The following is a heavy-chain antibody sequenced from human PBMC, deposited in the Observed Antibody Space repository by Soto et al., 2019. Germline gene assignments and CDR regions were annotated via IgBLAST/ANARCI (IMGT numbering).Heavy chain of an antibody. Sequence: QITLKESGPTLVKPAQTLTLTCSFSGFSLTTSGVGVGWIRQPPGKALEWLAIIYWDDDTHYSPSLKSRLTITKDTSKNQVVLTMTNMDPVDTATYFCTYRQDYRPALAWGQGTLVTVSS. J-gene: IGHJ5*02. CDR1: GFSLTTSGVG. CDR2: IYWDDDT. CDR3: TYRQDYRPALA. V-gene: IGHV2-5*02. D-gene: IGHD3-16*01.